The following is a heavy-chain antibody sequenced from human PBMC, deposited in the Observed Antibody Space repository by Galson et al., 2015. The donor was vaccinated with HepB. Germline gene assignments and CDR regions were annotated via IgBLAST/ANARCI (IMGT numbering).Heavy chain of an antibody. D-gene: IGHD2-2*01. J-gene: IGHJ6*03. CDR2: TYYRSKGNN. V-gene: IGHV6-1*01. Sequence: CAISGDSVSSNSAAWNWIRQSPSRGLEWLGWTYYRSKGNNDYAVPVKSRITINPDTSKNQFSLQLNSLTPEDTAVYYCARGYCSSTSCYYYYYMDVWGKGTTVTVSS. CDR3: ARGYCSSTSCYYYYYMDV. CDR1: GDSVSSNSAA.